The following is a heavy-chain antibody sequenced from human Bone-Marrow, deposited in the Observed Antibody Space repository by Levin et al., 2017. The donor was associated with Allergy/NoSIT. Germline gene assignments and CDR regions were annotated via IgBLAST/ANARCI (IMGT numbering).Heavy chain of an antibody. CDR3: AKSRRAAITYFDS. Sequence: GGSLRLSCAASGFTFNHFAMVWVRQAPGKGLEWVSGITGSGGSSHYADSVKGRFVVSRDNSNNTLYLQMNSLRAEDTALYFCAKSRRAAITYFDSWGQGTLVTVSS. J-gene: IGHJ4*02. V-gene: IGHV3-23*01. CDR1: GFTFNHFA. CDR2: ITGSGGSS.